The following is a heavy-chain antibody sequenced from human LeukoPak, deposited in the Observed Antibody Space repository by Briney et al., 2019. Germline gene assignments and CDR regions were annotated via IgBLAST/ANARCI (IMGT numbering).Heavy chain of an antibody. V-gene: IGHV3-23*01. CDR1: GFTFSSYA. D-gene: IGHD6-19*01. CDR3: AKPYSSGLSAEYFQH. Sequence: PGGSLRLSCAASGFTFSSYAVSWVRQAPGKGLECVSSISGSGGTTYYADSVKGRLTISRDNSKNTLYLQMNSLRAEDTAVYYCAKPYSSGLSAEYFQHWGQGTLVTVSS. J-gene: IGHJ1*01. CDR2: ISGSGGTT.